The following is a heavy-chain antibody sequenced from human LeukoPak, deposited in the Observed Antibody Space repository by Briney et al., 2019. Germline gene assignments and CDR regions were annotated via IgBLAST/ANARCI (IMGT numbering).Heavy chain of an antibody. CDR2: IPILGIA. J-gene: IGHJ4*02. V-gene: IGHV1-69*04. D-gene: IGHD2-2*01. Sequence: IPILGIANYAQKFQARVTITADKSTSTAYMELSSLRSEDTAVYYCARDLGIVVVPAVHFDYWGQGTLVTVSS. CDR3: ARDLGIVVVPAVHFDY.